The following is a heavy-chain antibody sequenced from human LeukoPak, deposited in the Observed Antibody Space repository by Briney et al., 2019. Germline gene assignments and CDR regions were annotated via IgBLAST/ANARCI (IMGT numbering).Heavy chain of an antibody. CDR1: GGSISSSSYY. CDR2: IYYSGST. D-gene: IGHD3-10*01. V-gene: IGHV4-39*07. Sequence: PSETLSLTCTVSGGSISSSSYYWGWIRQPPGKGLEWIGSIYYSGSTYYNPSLKSRVTISVDTSKNQFSLKLSSVTAADTAVYYCARYGSGSYYYNWFDPWGQGTLVTVSS. J-gene: IGHJ5*02. CDR3: ARYGSGSYYYNWFDP.